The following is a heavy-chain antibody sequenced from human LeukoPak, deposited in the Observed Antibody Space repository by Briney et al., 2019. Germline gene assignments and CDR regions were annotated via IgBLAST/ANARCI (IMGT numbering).Heavy chain of an antibody. CDR3: ARGLRDIVVVPAHYYFDY. V-gene: IGHV1-8*03. CDR2: MNPNSGNT. D-gene: IGHD2-2*01. CDR1: GYTFTSYD. J-gene: IGHJ4*02. Sequence: ASVKVSCKASGYTFTSYDINWVRQATGQGLEWMGWMNPNSGNTGHAQKFQGRVTITRNTSISTAYMELSSLRSEDTAVYYCARGLRDIVVVPAHYYFDYWGRGTLVTVSS.